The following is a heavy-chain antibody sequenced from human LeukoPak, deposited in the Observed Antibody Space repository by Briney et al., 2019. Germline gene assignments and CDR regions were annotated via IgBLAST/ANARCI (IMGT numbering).Heavy chain of an antibody. CDR3: ARDLSPRYCSGGSCYYGMDV. V-gene: IGHV4-59*01. J-gene: IGHJ6*02. CDR1: GGSISSYY. Sequence: SETLSLTCTVSGGSISSYYWSWIRQPPGKGLEWIGHIYYSGSTNYNPSLKSRVTISVDTSKNQFSLKLSSVTAADTAVYYCARDLSPRYCSGGSCYYGMDVWGQGTTVTVSS. CDR2: IYYSGST. D-gene: IGHD2-15*01.